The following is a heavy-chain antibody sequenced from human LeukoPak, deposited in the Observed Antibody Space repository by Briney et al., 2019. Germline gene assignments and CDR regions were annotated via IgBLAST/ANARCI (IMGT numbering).Heavy chain of an antibody. J-gene: IGHJ3*02. Sequence: GASVKVSCKASGYTFTSYGISWVRQAPGQGLEWMGWISAYNGNTNYAQKLQGRVTMTTDTSTSTAYMELRSLRSDDTAVYYCARAVAVGATEGAFDIWGQGTMVTVSS. V-gene: IGHV1-18*01. CDR2: ISAYNGNT. CDR1: GYTFTSYG. CDR3: ARAVAVGATEGAFDI. D-gene: IGHD1-26*01.